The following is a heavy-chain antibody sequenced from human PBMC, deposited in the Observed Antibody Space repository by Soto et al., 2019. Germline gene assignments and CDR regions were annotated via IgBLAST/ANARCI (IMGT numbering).Heavy chain of an antibody. V-gene: IGHV4-39*01. CDR1: GGSISGSSYY. CDR3: ASFSGATYGDYGGEINY. Sequence: PSETLSLTCTVSGGSISGSSYYWGWIRQPPGKGLECIGSVHYSGSTDYNPSLKSRVTISVDTSKNQFSLKLTSVTAADTAVYFCASFSGATYGDYGGEINYWGQGTLVTVSS. J-gene: IGHJ4*02. CDR2: VHYSGST. D-gene: IGHD4-17*01.